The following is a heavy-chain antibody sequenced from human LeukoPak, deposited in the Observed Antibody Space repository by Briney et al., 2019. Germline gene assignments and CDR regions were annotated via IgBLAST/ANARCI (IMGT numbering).Heavy chain of an antibody. Sequence: RAGGSLRLSCAASGFTFDDYGMSWVRQAPGKGLEWVSGINWNGGSTGYADSVKGRFTISRDNAKNSLYLQMNSLRAEDTALYYCARASNYYDSSGYYGYRGQGTLVTVSS. D-gene: IGHD3-22*01. CDR3: ARASNYYDSSGYYGY. J-gene: IGHJ4*02. CDR1: GFTFDDYG. CDR2: INWNGGST. V-gene: IGHV3-20*04.